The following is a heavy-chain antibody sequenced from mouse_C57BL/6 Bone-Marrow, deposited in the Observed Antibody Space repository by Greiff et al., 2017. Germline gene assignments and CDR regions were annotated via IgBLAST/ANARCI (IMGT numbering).Heavy chain of an antibody. D-gene: IGHD1-1*01. V-gene: IGHV14-4*01. Sequence: DVKLQESGAELVRPGASVKLSCTASGFNIKDDYMHWVKQRPEQGLEWIGWIDPENGDTEYASKFQGKATITADTSSNTAYLQLSSLTSEDTAVYYCTTGYYGSSFDYWGQGTTLTVSS. CDR3: TTGYYGSSFDY. J-gene: IGHJ2*01. CDR1: GFNIKDDY. CDR2: IDPENGDT.